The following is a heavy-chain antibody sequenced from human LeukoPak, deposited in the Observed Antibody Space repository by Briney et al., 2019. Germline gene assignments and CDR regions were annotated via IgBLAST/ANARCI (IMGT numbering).Heavy chain of an antibody. CDR3: AGSGYFPDWYFDL. V-gene: IGHV4-59*08. Sequence: SETLSLTCTVSGGSISSYYWSWIRQPPGKGLEWIGYIYYSGSTNYNPSLKSRVTISVDTSKNQFSLKLSSVTAADTAVYYCAGSGYFPDWYFDLWGRGTLVTVSS. J-gene: IGHJ2*01. D-gene: IGHD3-22*01. CDR2: IYYSGST. CDR1: GGSISSYY.